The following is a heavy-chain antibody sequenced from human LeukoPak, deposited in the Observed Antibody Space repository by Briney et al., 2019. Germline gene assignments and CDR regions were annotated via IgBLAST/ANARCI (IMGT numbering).Heavy chain of an antibody. V-gene: IGHV1-69*05. Sequence: RSSVKVSCEASGGTFSSYAISWLRQAPGQGLEWMGRIIPIFGTANYAQKFQGRVTITTDESTSTAYMELSSLRSEDTAVYYCARYPIPAAALPNNWFDPWGQGTLVTVSS. J-gene: IGHJ5*02. D-gene: IGHD2-2*01. CDR3: ARYPIPAAALPNNWFDP. CDR1: GGTFSSYA. CDR2: IIPIFGTA.